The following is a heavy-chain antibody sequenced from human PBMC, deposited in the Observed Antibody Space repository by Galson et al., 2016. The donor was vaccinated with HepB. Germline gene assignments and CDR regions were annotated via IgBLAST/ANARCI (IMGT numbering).Heavy chain of an antibody. CDR1: DGSSTGHY. Sequence: SETLSLTCEIHDGSSTGHYWNWIRQPPGRGLEWIGEIIDTGISNYNPSLKTRLTISLDTSKNLLSLNLTSGTAADTAIYYCARGQRTKMTWHYLDPWGQGVLVTVSP. CDR2: IIDTGIS. CDR3: ARGQRTKMTWHYLDP. J-gene: IGHJ5*02. V-gene: IGHV4-34*01. D-gene: IGHD3-10*01.